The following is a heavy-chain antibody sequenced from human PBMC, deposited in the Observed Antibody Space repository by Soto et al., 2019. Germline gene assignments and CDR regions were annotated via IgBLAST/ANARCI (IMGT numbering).Heavy chain of an antibody. D-gene: IGHD3-10*01. Sequence: ASVKVSCKASGYTFTGYYMHWVRQAPGQGLEWMGWINPNSGGTNYAQKFQSRVTMTRDTSISTAYMELSRLRSDDTAVYYCARVRGVIITYYYGLDVWGQGTTVTVSS. J-gene: IGHJ6*02. CDR2: INPNSGGT. V-gene: IGHV1-2*02. CDR1: GYTFTGYY. CDR3: ARVRGVIITYYYGLDV.